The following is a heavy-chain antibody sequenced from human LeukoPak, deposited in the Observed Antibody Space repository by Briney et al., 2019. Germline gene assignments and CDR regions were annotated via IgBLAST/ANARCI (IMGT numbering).Heavy chain of an antibody. CDR3: ARGAEYFQP. CDR2: IYSTGTT. Sequence: PSETLSLTSTVSGGSISTYYWSWIRQPPGKGLEWIGYIYSTGTTDYNPSLESRVTISVDKSKNQFSLNLSSVTAADTAVYYCARGAEYFQPWGQGTLVTVSS. J-gene: IGHJ1*01. V-gene: IGHV4-59*01. CDR1: GGSISTYY.